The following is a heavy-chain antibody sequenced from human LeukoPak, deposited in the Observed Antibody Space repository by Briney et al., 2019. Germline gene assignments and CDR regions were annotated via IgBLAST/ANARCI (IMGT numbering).Heavy chain of an antibody. CDR3: AREYYDFWSGPNWFDP. Sequence: PSETLSLTRTVHADSISSGSYYWSWIRPPDGKGLEWIGRIYTSGSTNYNPSLKSRVTISVDTSKNQFSLKLSSVTAADTAVYYCAREYYDFWSGPNWFDPWGQGTLVTVSS. D-gene: IGHD3-3*01. V-gene: IGHV4-61*02. J-gene: IGHJ5*02. CDR2: IYTSGST. CDR1: ADSISSGSYY.